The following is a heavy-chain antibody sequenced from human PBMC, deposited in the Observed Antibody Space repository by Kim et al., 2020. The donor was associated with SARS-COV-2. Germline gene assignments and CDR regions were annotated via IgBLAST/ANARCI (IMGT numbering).Heavy chain of an antibody. CDR2: ISSSSTI. Sequence: GGSLRLSCAASGFTFSSYSMNWVRQAPGKGLEWVSYISSSSTIYYADSVKGRFTISRDNAKNSLYLQMNSLRDEDTAVYYCARRQRGYSYGYDYWGQGTLVTVSS. CDR3: ARRQRGYSYGYDY. CDR1: GFTFSSYS. V-gene: IGHV3-48*02. D-gene: IGHD5-18*01. J-gene: IGHJ4*02.